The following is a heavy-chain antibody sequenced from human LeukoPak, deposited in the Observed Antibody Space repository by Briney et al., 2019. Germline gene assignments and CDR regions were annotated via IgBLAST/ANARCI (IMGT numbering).Heavy chain of an antibody. Sequence: GRSLRLSCAASGFTFSDYYMSWIRQAPGKGLEWVSYISSGSSYTNYADSVKGRFTISRDNAKNSLYLQMNSLRAEDTAVYYCARDLGAHCSTTTCPGWFDPWGQGTLVTVSS. J-gene: IGHJ5*02. V-gene: IGHV3-11*05. CDR1: GFTFSDYY. CDR2: ISSGSSYT. D-gene: IGHD2-2*01. CDR3: ARDLGAHCSTTTCPGWFDP.